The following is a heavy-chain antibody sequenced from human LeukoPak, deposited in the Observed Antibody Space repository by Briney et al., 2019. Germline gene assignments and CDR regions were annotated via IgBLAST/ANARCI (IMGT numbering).Heavy chain of an antibody. D-gene: IGHD6-19*01. CDR3: AKAYTTGWSEGYLDY. J-gene: IGHJ4*02. Sequence: PGGCVRLSCAASGFIFSSYTMGWVRQVPGKGLEWVSSIGGGRTYYADSVKGRFIISRDDSKNTLSLQMNSLRGEDTALYYCAKAYTTGWSEGYLDYWGQGTLVTVSS. CDR2: IGGGRT. V-gene: IGHV3-23*01. CDR1: GFIFSSYT.